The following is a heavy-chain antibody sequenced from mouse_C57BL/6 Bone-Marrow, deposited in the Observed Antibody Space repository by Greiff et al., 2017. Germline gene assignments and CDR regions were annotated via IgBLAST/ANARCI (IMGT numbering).Heavy chain of an antibody. J-gene: IGHJ3*01. Sequence: QVQLQQPGAELVRPGSSVKLSCKASGYTFTSYWMHWVKQRPIQGLEWIGNIDPSDSETHYNQKFKDKATLTVDKSSSTAYMQLSSLTSEDSAVYYCARGGYYGSPWFAYWGQGTLVTVSA. CDR2: IDPSDSET. CDR3: ARGGYYGSPWFAY. V-gene: IGHV1-52*01. CDR1: GYTFTSYW. D-gene: IGHD1-1*01.